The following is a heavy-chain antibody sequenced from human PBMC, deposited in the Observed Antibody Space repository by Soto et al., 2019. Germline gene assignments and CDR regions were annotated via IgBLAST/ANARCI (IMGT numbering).Heavy chain of an antibody. V-gene: IGHV4-4*02. Sequence: QVQLQESGPGVVKPSETLSLTCAVSGDSINAENWWTWLRQTPGKGLEWLAEIHHSGGTKYNPSLSSRVSISLDRPRNQFSLRLRSVTAADTAQYYCARDHCTGGNCYSNMGDWYFDLWGRGALVTVSS. CDR2: IHHSGGT. J-gene: IGHJ2*01. D-gene: IGHD2-15*01. CDR3: ARDHCTGGNCYSNMGDWYFDL. CDR1: GDSINAENW.